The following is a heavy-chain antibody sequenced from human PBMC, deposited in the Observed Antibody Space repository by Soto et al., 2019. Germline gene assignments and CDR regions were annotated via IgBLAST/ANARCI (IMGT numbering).Heavy chain of an antibody. CDR2: IWYDGSNK. CDR3: ARDPIYCSGGSCYYYYGMDV. Sequence: AGGSLRLSCAASGFTFSSYGMHWVRQAPGKGLEWVAVIWYDGSNKYYADSVKGRFTISRDNSKNTLYLQMNSLRAEDTAVYYCARDPIYCSGGSCYYYYGMDVWGQGTTVTVSS. D-gene: IGHD2-15*01. V-gene: IGHV3-33*01. CDR1: GFTFSSYG. J-gene: IGHJ6*02.